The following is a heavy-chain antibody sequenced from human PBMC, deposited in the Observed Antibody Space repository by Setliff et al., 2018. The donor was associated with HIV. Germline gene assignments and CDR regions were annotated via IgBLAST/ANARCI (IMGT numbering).Heavy chain of an antibody. D-gene: IGHD5-18*01. Sequence: NPSETLSLTCAVYGGSFSGYYWSWIRQAPGKGLEWVSYISSSGSTIYYADSVKGRFTISRDNAKNSLYLQMNSLRAEDTAVYYCASLNSYGDYFDYWGQGTLVTVSS. CDR3: ASLNSYGDYFDY. J-gene: IGHJ4*02. CDR2: ISSSGSTI. CDR1: GGSFSGYY. V-gene: IGHV3-11*01.